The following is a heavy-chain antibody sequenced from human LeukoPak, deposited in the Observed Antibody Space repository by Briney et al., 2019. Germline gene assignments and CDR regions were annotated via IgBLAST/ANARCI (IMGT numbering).Heavy chain of an antibody. CDR1: GFTFSAYN. D-gene: IGHD6-19*01. V-gene: IGHV3-48*01. CDR3: ARVGHTGGWYHLGY. J-gene: IGHJ4*02. Sequence: GGSLRLSCAASGFTFSAYNMIWVRKAPGKGLEWLSYISGSSSAIYYAASVQGRFTISRDNAKNSLSRQMSSLRVEDTAVYYCARVGHTGGWYHLGYWGQGTLVTVSS. CDR2: ISGSSSAI.